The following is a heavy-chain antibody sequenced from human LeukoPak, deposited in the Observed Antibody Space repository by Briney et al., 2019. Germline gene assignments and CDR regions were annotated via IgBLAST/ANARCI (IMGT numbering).Heavy chain of an antibody. J-gene: IGHJ4*02. Sequence: QSGGSLRLSCAASGFTFSSYSMNWVRQAPGKGLEWVSYISFSSGTIYYADSVKGRFTISRDNAKNSLYLQMNSLRAEDTAVYYCARDLGEWGQGTLVTVSS. CDR2: ISFSSGTI. CDR1: GFTFSSYS. D-gene: IGHD3-10*01. CDR3: ARDLGE. V-gene: IGHV3-48*04.